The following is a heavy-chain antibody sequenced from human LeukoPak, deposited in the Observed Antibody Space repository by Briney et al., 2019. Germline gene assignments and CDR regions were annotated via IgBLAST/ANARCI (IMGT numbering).Heavy chain of an antibody. CDR1: GFTFSTYA. CDR3: AKDLSYGMDV. Sequence: PRGSLRLSCAASGFTFSTYAMSWVRQAPGKGLEWVSALSGSGGSTYYADSVKGRFTISRDNSKNTLYLQMNSLRADDTAVYYCAKDLSYGMDVWGQGTTVTVSS. CDR2: LSGSGGST. J-gene: IGHJ6*02. V-gene: IGHV3-23*01.